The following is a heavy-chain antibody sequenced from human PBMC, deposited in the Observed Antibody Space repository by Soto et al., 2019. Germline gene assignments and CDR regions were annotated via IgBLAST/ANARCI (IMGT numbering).Heavy chain of an antibody. CDR1: GFTFSSYA. V-gene: IGHV3-23*01. Sequence: EVQLLESGGGLVQPGGSLRLSCAASGFTFSSYAMSWVRQAPGKGLEWVSAISGSGGSTYYADSVKGRFTISRDNSNNTLYLHMNSLRGEDTAVYYCAKDVSQCWAARPLGYYGMDVWGQGTTVTVSS. D-gene: IGHD6-6*01. J-gene: IGHJ6*02. CDR3: AKDVSQCWAARPLGYYGMDV. CDR2: ISGSGGST.